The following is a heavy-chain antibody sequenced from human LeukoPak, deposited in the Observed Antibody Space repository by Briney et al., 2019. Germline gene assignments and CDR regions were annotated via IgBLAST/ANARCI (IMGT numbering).Heavy chain of an antibody. V-gene: IGHV1-18*01. Sequence: GASVKVSCKASGYTFTSYGISWVRQAPGQGLEWMGWISAYNGNTNYAQKLQGRVTMTTDTSTSTAYMELRSLRSDDTAVYYCARDDGYCSSTSCYWSYYYYYYMDVWGKGTTVTVSS. CDR1: GYTFTSYG. J-gene: IGHJ6*03. CDR3: ARDDGYCSSTSCYWSYYYYYYMDV. D-gene: IGHD2-2*03. CDR2: ISAYNGNT.